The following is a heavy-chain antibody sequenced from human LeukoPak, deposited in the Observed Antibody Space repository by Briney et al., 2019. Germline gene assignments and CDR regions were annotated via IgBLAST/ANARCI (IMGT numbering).Heavy chain of an antibody. V-gene: IGHV4-59*01. CDR1: GGSISSYY. D-gene: IGHD3-10*01. J-gene: IGHJ6*03. CDR3: ARNYYGSRYYYYYYMDV. Sequence: SETLSLTCTVSGGSISSYYWSWIRQPPGKGLEWIGYIYYSGSTNYNPSLKSRVTISVDTSKNQFSLKLSSVTAADTAVYYCARNYYGSRYYYYYYMDVWGKGTTVTVSS. CDR2: IYYSGST.